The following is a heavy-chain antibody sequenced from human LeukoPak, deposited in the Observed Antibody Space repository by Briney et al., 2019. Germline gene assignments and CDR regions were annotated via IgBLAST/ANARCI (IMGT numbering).Heavy chain of an antibody. CDR2: ISAYNGNT. CDR1: GYTFTSYG. V-gene: IGHV1-18*01. J-gene: IGHJ5*02. CDR3: ARDRCIPLCNWFDP. Sequence: ASVKVSCKASGYTFTSYGISWVRQAPGQGLEWMGWISAYNGNTNYAQKLQGRVTMTTDTSTSTAYMELRSLRSDDTAVYYCARDRCIPLCNWFDPWGQGTLVTVSS. D-gene: IGHD2-8*01.